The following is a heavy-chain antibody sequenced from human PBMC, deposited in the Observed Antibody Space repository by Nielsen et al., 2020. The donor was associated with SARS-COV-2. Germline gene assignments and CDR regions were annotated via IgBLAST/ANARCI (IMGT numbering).Heavy chain of an antibody. CDR1: GYTFTSFA. CDR2: INAGNGNT. D-gene: IGHD3-3*01. CDR3: ARGPIFRKIHYYYGMDV. V-gene: IGHV1-3*01. J-gene: IGHJ6*02. Sequence: ASVKVSCKTSGYTFTSFAIHWVRQAPGQSLEWMGWINAGNGNTKYSQKFQGRVTMTRDTSANTAYMELSSLRSEDTAVYYCARGPIFRKIHYYYGMDVWGQGTTVTVSS.